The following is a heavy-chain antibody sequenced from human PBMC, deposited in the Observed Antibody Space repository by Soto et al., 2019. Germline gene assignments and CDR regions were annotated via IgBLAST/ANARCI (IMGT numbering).Heavy chain of an antibody. Sequence: PGGSLRLSCAASGFTFSSYWMSWVRQAPGKGLEWVANIKQDGSEKYYVDSVKGRFTISRDNAKNSLYLQMNSLRAEDTAVYYCARGFRDPEVRAVAGDYFDYWGQGTLVTVSS. CDR3: ARGFRDPEVRAVAGDYFDY. D-gene: IGHD6-19*01. CDR2: IKQDGSEK. CDR1: GFTFSSYW. J-gene: IGHJ4*02. V-gene: IGHV3-7*01.